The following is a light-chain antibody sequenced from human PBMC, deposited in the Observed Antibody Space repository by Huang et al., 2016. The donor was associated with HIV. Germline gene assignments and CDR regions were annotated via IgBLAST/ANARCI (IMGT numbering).Light chain of an antibody. CDR1: QSVSSN. CDR3: QQYNNWWT. CDR2: GAS. V-gene: IGKV3-15*01. J-gene: IGKJ1*01. Sequence: EIVMTQSPATLAVSPGERATLSCRASQSVSSNLAWYQQKPGQAPRLLIYGASTRATGIPVRFSGGGSGTEFTRTISSLQSEDFAVYYCQQYNNWWTFGQGTKVEIK.